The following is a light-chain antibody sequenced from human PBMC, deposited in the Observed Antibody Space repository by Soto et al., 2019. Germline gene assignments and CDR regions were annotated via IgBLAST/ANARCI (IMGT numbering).Light chain of an antibody. CDR3: GTWDSSLSADV. Sequence: QSVLTQPPSVSAAPGQKVTISCSGSSSNIGNNYVSWYQQLPGTASKLLIYENNKRPSGIPDRFSGSKSGTSATLGITGLQTGDEADYYCGTWDSSLSADVFGTGTKLTVL. CDR2: ENN. V-gene: IGLV1-51*02. CDR1: SSNIGNNY. J-gene: IGLJ1*01.